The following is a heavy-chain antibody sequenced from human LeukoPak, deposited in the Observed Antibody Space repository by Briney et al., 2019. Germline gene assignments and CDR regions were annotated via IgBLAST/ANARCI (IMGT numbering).Heavy chain of an antibody. CDR3: ARGRAEIVVVITEGPYYYYYMDV. D-gene: IGHD3-22*01. CDR1: GGSFSGYY. V-gene: IGHV4-34*01. CDR2: INHSGST. Sequence: SETLSLTCAVYGGSFSGYYWSWIRQPPGKGLEWIGEINHSGSTNYNPSLKSRVTISVDTSKNQFSLKLSSVTAADTAVYYCARGRAEIVVVITEGPYYYYYMDVWGKGTTVTVSS. J-gene: IGHJ6*03.